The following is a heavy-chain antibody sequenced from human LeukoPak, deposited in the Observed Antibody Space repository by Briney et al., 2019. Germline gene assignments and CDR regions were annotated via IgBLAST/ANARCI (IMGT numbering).Heavy chain of an antibody. CDR1: GYTFTGYY. Sequence: ASVKVSCKASGYTFTGYYMHWVRQAPGQGLEWVGWINPNSGGTNYAQKFQGRVTMIRDTSISTAYMELSRLRSDDTAVYYCATGSALVAGTFDYWGQGTLVTVSS. J-gene: IGHJ4*02. V-gene: IGHV1-2*02. CDR2: INPNSGGT. D-gene: IGHD6-19*01. CDR3: ATGSALVAGTFDY.